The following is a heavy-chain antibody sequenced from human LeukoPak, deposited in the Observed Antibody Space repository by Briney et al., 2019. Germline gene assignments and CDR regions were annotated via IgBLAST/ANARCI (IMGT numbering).Heavy chain of an antibody. J-gene: IGHJ3*02. Sequence: GGSLRLSCAASGFTFSAYYMNWVRQAPGKGLEWVSSISSSSTYIKYADSVKGRFTISRDNAKNSLYLQMNSLRAEDTAVYYCVRGYSNYGYAFDMWGQGTMVTVSS. V-gene: IGHV3-21*01. D-gene: IGHD4-11*01. CDR3: VRGYSNYGYAFDM. CDR2: ISSSSTYI. CDR1: GFTFSAYY.